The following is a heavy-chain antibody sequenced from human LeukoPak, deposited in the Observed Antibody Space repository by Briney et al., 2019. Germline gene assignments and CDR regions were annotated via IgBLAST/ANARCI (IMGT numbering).Heavy chain of an antibody. CDR1: GFTFSSFD. Sequence: PGGSLRLSWAASGFTFSSFDMNWVRQAPGKGLEWVSSISTSSRYIYYRDSVKGRFTISRDDAKNSLYLQMNSLRVEDTAVYYCARADCSGSTCYLRRSWFDPWGQGTLVTVSS. CDR2: ISTSSRYI. V-gene: IGHV3-21*01. D-gene: IGHD2-2*01. J-gene: IGHJ5*02. CDR3: ARADCSGSTCYLRRSWFDP.